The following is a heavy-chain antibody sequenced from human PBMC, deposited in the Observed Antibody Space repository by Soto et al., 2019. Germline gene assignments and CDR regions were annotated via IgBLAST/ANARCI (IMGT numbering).Heavy chain of an antibody. D-gene: IGHD6-6*01. CDR3: ARHEKGSSFDH. CDR1: GGSIGRYY. Sequence: LSLTCSVSGGSIGRYYWSWIRQSPGKGLEWIGFIYDSENTNYNPSLKSRVTISGDTSKNQLSLTLSSVTAADTAIYYCARHEKGSSFDHWGQGALVTVSS. V-gene: IGHV4-59*08. CDR2: IYDSENT. J-gene: IGHJ4*02.